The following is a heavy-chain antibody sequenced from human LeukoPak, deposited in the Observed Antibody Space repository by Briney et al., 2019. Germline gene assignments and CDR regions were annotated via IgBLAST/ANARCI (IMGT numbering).Heavy chain of an antibody. J-gene: IGHJ6*03. V-gene: IGHV1-2*02. Sequence: ASVKVSCKASGYTFTGYYMHWVRQAPGRGLEWMGWINPNSGGTNYAQNFQGRVTMTRDTSISTAYMELSRLRSDDTAVYYCARGRVPAAKGPYYYYYMDVWGKGTTVTVSS. CDR3: ARGRVPAAKGPYYYYYMDV. CDR2: INPNSGGT. CDR1: GYTFTGYY. D-gene: IGHD2-2*01.